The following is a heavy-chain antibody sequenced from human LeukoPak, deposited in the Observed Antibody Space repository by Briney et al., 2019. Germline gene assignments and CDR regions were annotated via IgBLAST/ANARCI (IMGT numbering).Heavy chain of an antibody. CDR1: GGSFSGYY. J-gene: IGHJ4*02. CDR3: ARGPRVLLWFGEKYYFDY. V-gene: IGHV4-34*01. Sequence: SETLSLTCAVYGGSFSGYYWSWIRQPPGKGLEWIGEINHSGSTNYNPSLKSRVTISVDTSKNQFSLKLGSVTAADTAVYYCARGPRVLLWFGEKYYFDYWGQGTLVTVSS. CDR2: INHSGST. D-gene: IGHD3-10*01.